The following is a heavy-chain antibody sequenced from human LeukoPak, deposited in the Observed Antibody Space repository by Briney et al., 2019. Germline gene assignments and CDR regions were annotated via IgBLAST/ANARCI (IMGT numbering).Heavy chain of an antibody. Sequence: GRSLRLSCAASGLTFSDYGMYWVRQAPGKGLDWVAIIWNDGSKKYYADSVKGRFTISRDNSQNTLYLQMNSLRAEDTAVYYCASDSYYDSSGGDYWGQGTLVTVSS. CDR2: IWNDGSKK. CDR3: ASDSYYDSSGGDY. D-gene: IGHD3-22*01. J-gene: IGHJ4*02. V-gene: IGHV3-33*01. CDR1: GLTFSDYG.